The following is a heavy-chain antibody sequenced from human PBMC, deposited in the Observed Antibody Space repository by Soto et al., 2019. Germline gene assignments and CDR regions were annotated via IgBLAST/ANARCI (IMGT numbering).Heavy chain of an antibody. J-gene: IGHJ6*03. V-gene: IGHV3-13*01. CDR1: GFTFSSYD. CDR3: ARESAIYNYYYYYYMDV. Sequence: GGSLRLSCAASGFTFSSYDMHWVRQATGKGLEWVSAIGTAGDTYYPGSVKGRFTISRDNAKNSLYLQMNSLRAEDTAVYYCARESAIYNYYYYYYMDVWGKGTTVTVSS. D-gene: IGHD5-18*01. CDR2: IGTAGDT.